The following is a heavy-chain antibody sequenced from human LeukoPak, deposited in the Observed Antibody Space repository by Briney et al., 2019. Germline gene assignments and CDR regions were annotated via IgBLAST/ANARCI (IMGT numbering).Heavy chain of an antibody. CDR2: IHYSGST. D-gene: IGHD3-10*01. CDR1: GGSISSKSYY. V-gene: IGHV4-39*07. Sequence: SETLSLTCAVSGGSISSKSYYWGWIRQPPGKGLEWIGNIHYSGSTYYNPSLKSRVTISVDTSKNQFSLKLSSVTAADTAVYYCASEIPNWLLWFGEGSVVWGKGTTVTISS. J-gene: IGHJ6*04. CDR3: ASEIPNWLLWFGEGSVV.